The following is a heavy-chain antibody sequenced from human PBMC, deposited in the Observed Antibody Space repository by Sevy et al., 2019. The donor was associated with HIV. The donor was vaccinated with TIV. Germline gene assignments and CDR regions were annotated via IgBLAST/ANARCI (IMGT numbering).Heavy chain of an antibody. J-gene: IGHJ2*01. D-gene: IGHD2-2*02. CDR3: ARVRILYADWYFDL. CDR1: GFTFSDYY. Sequence: GGSLRLSCSASGFTFSDYYTTWIRQAPGKGLEWGSYISRSGSTINYADSVKGRFTISRDNAKNSLYLQMNGLRAEDTAVYYCARVRILYADWYFDLWGRGTLVTVSS. V-gene: IGHV3-11*01. CDR2: ISRSGSTI.